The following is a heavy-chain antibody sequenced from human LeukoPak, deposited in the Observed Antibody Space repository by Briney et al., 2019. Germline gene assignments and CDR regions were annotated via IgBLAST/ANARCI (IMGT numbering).Heavy chain of an antibody. CDR1: GFTFSSYS. J-gene: IGHJ1*01. D-gene: IGHD6-19*01. CDR2: ISSSSSYI. CDR3: ARGGYSSGWYAEYFQH. Sequence: GGSLRLSCAASGFTFSSYSMNWVRQAPGKGLEWVSSISSSSSYIYYADSVKGRFTISRDNAKNSLYLQMNSLRAEDTAVYYCARGGYSSGWYAEYFQHWGQGTLVTVSS. V-gene: IGHV3-21*01.